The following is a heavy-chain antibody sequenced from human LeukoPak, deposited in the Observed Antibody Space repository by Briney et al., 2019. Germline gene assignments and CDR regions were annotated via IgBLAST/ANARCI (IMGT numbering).Heavy chain of an antibody. CDR1: GGTFSSYA. Sequence: SVKVSCKASGGTFSSYAISWVRQAPGQGLEWMGRIIPILGIANYAQKFQGRVTITADKSTSTAYMELSSLRSEDTAVYYCARALASKEGYYWGQGTLVTVSS. J-gene: IGHJ4*02. CDR2: IIPILGIA. V-gene: IGHV1-69*04. D-gene: IGHD3-3*02. CDR3: ARALASKEGYY.